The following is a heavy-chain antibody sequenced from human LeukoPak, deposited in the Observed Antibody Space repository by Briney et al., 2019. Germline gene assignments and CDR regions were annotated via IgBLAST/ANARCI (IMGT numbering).Heavy chain of an antibody. CDR3: ARYHRGSYYFDY. J-gene: IGHJ4*02. Sequence: SETLSLTCAVYGGSFSGYYWSWIRQPPGKGLEWIGEINHSGSTNYNPSLKSRVTISVDTSKNQFSLKLSSVTAADTAVYYCARYHRGSYYFDYWGQGTLVTVSS. CDR1: GGSFSGYY. CDR2: INHSGST. D-gene: IGHD1-26*01. V-gene: IGHV4-34*01.